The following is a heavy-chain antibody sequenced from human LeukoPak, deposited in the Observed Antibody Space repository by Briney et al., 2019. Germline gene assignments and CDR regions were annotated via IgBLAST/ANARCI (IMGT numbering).Heavy chain of an antibody. D-gene: IGHD2-21*02. V-gene: IGHV3-48*04. Sequence: PGGSLRLSCAASGFTFSSYSMNWVRQAPGKGLEWVSYISSSGSTIYYADSVKGRFTISRDNAKNSLYLQMNSLRAEDTAVYYCARDPVLLRFDYWGRGTLVTVSS. CDR3: ARDPVLLRFDY. J-gene: IGHJ4*02. CDR2: ISSSGSTI. CDR1: GFTFSSYS.